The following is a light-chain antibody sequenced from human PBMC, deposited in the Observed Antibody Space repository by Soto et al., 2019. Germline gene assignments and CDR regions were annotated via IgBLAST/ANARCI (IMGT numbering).Light chain of an antibody. V-gene: IGKV3-20*01. Sequence: EIVLTQSPDTLSLSPGERATLSCRASQSVRSNYLAWYQQKPGQAPRFLIYDASSRATGIPDRFSGSGSGTDFPLTISRQETEDFAVYYCQRYVSSPLTFGGGTKVEIK. J-gene: IGKJ4*01. CDR2: DAS. CDR3: QRYVSSPLT. CDR1: QSVRSNY.